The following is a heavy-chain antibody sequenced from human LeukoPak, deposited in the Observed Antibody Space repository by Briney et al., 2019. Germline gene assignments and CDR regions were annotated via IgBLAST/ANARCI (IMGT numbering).Heavy chain of an antibody. D-gene: IGHD3-3*01. CDR3: ARPSGSVTIFGVVDYFDY. V-gene: IGHV3-30*03. Sequence: PGGSLRLPCVVSGFTFNNYGMHWVRQAPGKGLDWVASIAYDGSNENYAESVKGRFTISRDNSKNTLYLQLNSLRAEDTAVYYCARPSGSVTIFGVVDYFDYWGQGSLVTVSS. J-gene: IGHJ4*02. CDR1: GFTFNNYG. CDR2: IAYDGSNE.